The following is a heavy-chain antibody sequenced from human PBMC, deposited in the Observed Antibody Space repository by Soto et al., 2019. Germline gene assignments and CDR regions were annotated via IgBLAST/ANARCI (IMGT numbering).Heavy chain of an antibody. V-gene: IGHV4-61*08. J-gene: IGHJ5*02. D-gene: IGHD6-19*01. Sequence: PSETLSLTCTASGAAPSSGGYFYTWVRQPPGKGLEWLGYIYYSGGTNYNPSLKSRVTISLDKSKSQFSLRLISVTAADTAVYYCTREQSDDNYFDPWGQGTLVTVSS. CDR1: GAAPSSGGYF. CDR2: IYYSGGT. CDR3: TREQSDDNYFDP.